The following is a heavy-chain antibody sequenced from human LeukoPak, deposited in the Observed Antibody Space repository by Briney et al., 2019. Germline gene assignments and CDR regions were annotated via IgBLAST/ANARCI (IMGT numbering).Heavy chain of an antibody. J-gene: IGHJ4*02. V-gene: IGHV4-34*01. D-gene: IGHD3-22*01. CDR2: INHSGST. CDR1: GGSFSGYY. Sequence: SETLSLTCAVYGGSFSGYYWSWIRQPPGKGLEWIGEINHSGSTNYNPSLKSRVTISVDTSKNQFSLKLSSVTAADTAVYYCARGLGHRSGYYYWGQGTLVTVSS. CDR3: ARGLGHRSGYYY.